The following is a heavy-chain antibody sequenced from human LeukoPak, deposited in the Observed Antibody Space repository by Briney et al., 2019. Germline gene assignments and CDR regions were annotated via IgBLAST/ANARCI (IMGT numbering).Heavy chain of an antibody. Sequence: SETLSLTCTVSGSMYNYYWSWIRQPPGKGLEWIGYIHYNGITNYNPSLKSRVTISVDRSKNQFSLKLSSVTAADTAVYYCARGIAARPPGYFDYWGQGTLVTVSS. CDR1: GSMYNYY. J-gene: IGHJ4*02. V-gene: IGHV4-59*12. CDR2: IHYNGIT. D-gene: IGHD6-6*01. CDR3: ARGIAARPPGYFDY.